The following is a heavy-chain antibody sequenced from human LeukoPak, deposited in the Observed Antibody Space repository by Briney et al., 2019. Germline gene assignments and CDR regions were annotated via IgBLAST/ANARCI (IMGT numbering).Heavy chain of an antibody. CDR1: GYTFTGYY. Sequence: ASVKVSCKASGYTFTGYYMHWVRQAHGQGLEWMGWIDPNSGDTNYAQNLQGRVTMTRDTSISTAYMEVSGLTSDDTAVYYCARDYDSELDYWGQGTLVTVSS. CDR2: IDPNSGDT. J-gene: IGHJ4*02. D-gene: IGHD3-3*01. CDR3: ARDYDSELDY. V-gene: IGHV1-2*02.